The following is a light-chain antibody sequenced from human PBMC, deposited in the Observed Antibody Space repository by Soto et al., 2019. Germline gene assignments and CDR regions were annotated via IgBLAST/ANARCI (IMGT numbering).Light chain of an antibody. CDR2: DVS. V-gene: IGLV2-14*03. CDR3: SSYTTSNTRQIV. J-gene: IGLJ1*01. CDR1: SSDVGGYNY. Sequence: ALTQPASVSGSPGQSITISCTGTSSDVGGYNYVSWYQHHPGKAPKLLIYDVSNRPSGVSNRFSGSKSDNTASLTISGLQPEDEADYYCSSYTTSNTRQIVFGTGTKVTV.